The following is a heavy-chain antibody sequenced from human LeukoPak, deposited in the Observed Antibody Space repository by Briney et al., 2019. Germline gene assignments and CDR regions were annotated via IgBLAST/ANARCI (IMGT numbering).Heavy chain of an antibody. J-gene: IGHJ4*02. CDR3: ARHAVSDGYSRHNDY. CDR1: GYSFTNYW. CDR2: IYPGDSET. D-gene: IGHD5-24*01. Sequence: GESLKISCKGSGYSFTNYWIAWVRQMRENGLEWMGIIYPGDSETRYSPSFQGQVTISVDKSISTAYLPWSSLTASDTAMYYCARHAVSDGYSRHNDYWVQGTLVTDSS. V-gene: IGHV5-51*01.